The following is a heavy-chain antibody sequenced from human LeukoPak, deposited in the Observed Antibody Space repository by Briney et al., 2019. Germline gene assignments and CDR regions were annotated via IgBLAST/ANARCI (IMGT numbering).Heavy chain of an antibody. CDR3: ASGLQLARNYYYYMDV. D-gene: IGHD6-13*01. Sequence: GASVKVSCKASGGTFSSYAISWVRQAPGQGLEWMGGIIPIFGTANYAQKFQGRVTITTDESTSTAYMELSSLRSEDTAVYYCASGLQLARNYYYYMDVWGKGTTVTVSS. J-gene: IGHJ6*03. CDR2: IIPIFGTA. V-gene: IGHV1-69*05. CDR1: GGTFSSYA.